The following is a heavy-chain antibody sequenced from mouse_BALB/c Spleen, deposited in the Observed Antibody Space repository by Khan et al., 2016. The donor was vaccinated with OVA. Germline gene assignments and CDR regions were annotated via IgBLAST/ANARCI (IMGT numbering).Heavy chain of an antibody. V-gene: IGHV1-5*01. J-gene: IGHJ3*01. CDR2: IYPGNSDT. CDR1: GYSFTSYL. Sequence: VQLQQSGTVLARPGASVKMSCKASGYSFTSYLIHWVKQRPGQGLEWIGDIYPGNSDTTYSQKFKDKAKLTAGTSASTAYMELSSLTNEDSAVYDCTRGGYSSFAYWGQGTLVTVSA. CDR3: TRGGYSSFAY. D-gene: IGHD1-3*01.